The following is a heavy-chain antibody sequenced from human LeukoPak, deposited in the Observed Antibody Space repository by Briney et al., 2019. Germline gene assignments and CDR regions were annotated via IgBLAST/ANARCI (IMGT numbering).Heavy chain of an antibody. CDR2: IYYSGST. CDR1: GGSISSYY. J-gene: IGHJ3*02. Sequence: SETLSLTCTVSGGSISSYYWSWLRQPPGKGLEWVGYIYYSGSTNYNPSLKSRVTISVDTSKNQFSLKLSSVTAADTAVYYCAREYYYGSGSYSHDAFDIWGQGTMVTVSS. CDR3: AREYYYGSGSYSHDAFDI. V-gene: IGHV4-59*01. D-gene: IGHD3-10*01.